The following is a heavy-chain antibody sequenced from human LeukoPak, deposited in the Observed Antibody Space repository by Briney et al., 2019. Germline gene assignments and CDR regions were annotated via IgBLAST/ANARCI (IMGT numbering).Heavy chain of an antibody. CDR3: AKEGGNYYYYGMDV. Sequence: GGCLRLSCAASGFTFSSYGTHWVRQAPGKGLEWVAVISYDGSNKYYADSVKGRFTISRDNSKNTLYLQMNSLGAEDTAVYYCAKEGGNYYYYGMDVWGQGTTVTVSS. CDR1: GFTFSSYG. CDR2: ISYDGSNK. V-gene: IGHV3-30*18. J-gene: IGHJ6*02.